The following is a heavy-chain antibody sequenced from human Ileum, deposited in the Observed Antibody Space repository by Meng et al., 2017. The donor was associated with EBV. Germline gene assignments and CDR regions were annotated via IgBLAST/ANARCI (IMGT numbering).Heavy chain of an antibody. CDR2: ISHSESS. CDR3: ARVGQWLPIDY. CDR1: GGYFSSSNW. D-gene: IGHD6-19*01. Sequence: QLRLPGSGPGLEMPSGALSVSWDVFGGYFSSSNWWSWVSQPAWKGLKWIGEISHSESSIYTPSIKSGVTISIHKSKNQFSLNLSSVTAEDTAVYYCARVGQWLPIDYWGQGTLVTVSS. V-gene: IGHV4-4*02. J-gene: IGHJ4*02.